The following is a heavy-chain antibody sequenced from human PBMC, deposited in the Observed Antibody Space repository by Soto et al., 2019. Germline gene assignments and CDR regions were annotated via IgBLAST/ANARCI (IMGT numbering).Heavy chain of an antibody. CDR3: TRAVYDSSGYYLVYFDY. D-gene: IGHD3-22*01. CDR2: IRSKANSYAT. V-gene: IGHV3-73*01. CDR1: GFTFSGSA. Sequence: PGVSLRLSCAASGFTFSGSAMHWVRQASGKGLEWVGRIRSKANSYATAYAASVKGRFAISRDDSKNTAYLQMNSLKTEDTAVYYCTRAVYDSSGYYLVYFDYWGQGTLVTVSS. J-gene: IGHJ4*02.